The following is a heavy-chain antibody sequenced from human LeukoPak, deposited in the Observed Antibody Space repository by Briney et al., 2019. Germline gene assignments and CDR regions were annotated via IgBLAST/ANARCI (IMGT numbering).Heavy chain of an antibody. D-gene: IGHD1-26*01. J-gene: IGHJ4*02. V-gene: IGHV3-23*01. CDR3: AKDGRHSGSYFDY. Sequence: GGSLRLSCAASGFTFSSYAMYSVRQAPGKGLEWVSTISGSGGSTYYADSVKGRFTISRDYSKNTLYLQMNSLRAEDTAVYYCAKDGRHSGSYFDYWGQGTLVTVSS. CDR2: ISGSGGST. CDR1: GFTFSSYA.